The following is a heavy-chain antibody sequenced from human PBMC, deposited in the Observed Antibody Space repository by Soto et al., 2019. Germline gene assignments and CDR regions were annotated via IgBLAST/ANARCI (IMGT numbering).Heavy chain of an antibody. D-gene: IGHD2-21*02. CDR3: ARALAYCGGDCYSLSQYYFDY. V-gene: IGHV4-31*03. CDR1: GGSISSGGYY. CDR2: IYYSGST. Sequence: LSLTCTVSGGSISSGGYYWSWIRQHPGKGLEWIGYIYYSGSTYYNPSLKSRVTISVDTSKNQFSLKLSSVTAADTAVYYCARALAYCGGDCYSLSQYYFDYWGQGTLVTVSS. J-gene: IGHJ4*02.